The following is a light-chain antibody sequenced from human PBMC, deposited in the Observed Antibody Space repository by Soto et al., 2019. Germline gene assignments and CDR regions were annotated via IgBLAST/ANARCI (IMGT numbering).Light chain of an antibody. CDR3: MQALQTPLT. CDR1: QGVFYSSNNKNY. CDR2: LVS. V-gene: IGKV2-28*01. J-gene: IGKJ5*01. Sequence: DIVMTQSPDSLAVSLGERAAVNCKSSQGVFYSSNNKNYFSWYLQKPGQSPQLLIYLVSNRASGVPDRFSGSGSGTDFTLKISRVEAEDVGLYYCMQALQTPLTFGQGTRLEIK.